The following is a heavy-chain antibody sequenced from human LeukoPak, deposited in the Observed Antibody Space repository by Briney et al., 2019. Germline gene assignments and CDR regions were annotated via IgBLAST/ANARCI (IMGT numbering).Heavy chain of an antibody. Sequence: SVKGRFTISRDNSMNTLYLQMTSLRAEDTAVYYCAKDPYCSGGTCYGMDVWGQGTTVAVSS. D-gene: IGHD2-15*01. V-gene: IGHV3-23*01. CDR3: AKDPYCSGGTCYGMDV. J-gene: IGHJ6*02.